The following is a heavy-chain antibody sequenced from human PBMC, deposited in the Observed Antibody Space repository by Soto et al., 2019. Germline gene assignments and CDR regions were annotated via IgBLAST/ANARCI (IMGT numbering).Heavy chain of an antibody. Sequence: QVQLVQSGAEVKKPGASVKVSCKASGYTFTNYGISWVRQAPGQGLEWMGWISGYNGDTNYAQKLQGRVTMTTDTSTSTAYMELRRLRSDDTAVYYCVRDEDIVVVPGAILGRDVWGQGTTVTVSS. CDR1: GYTFTNYG. D-gene: IGHD2-2*02. J-gene: IGHJ6*02. V-gene: IGHV1-18*04. CDR2: ISGYNGDT. CDR3: VRDEDIVVVPGAILGRDV.